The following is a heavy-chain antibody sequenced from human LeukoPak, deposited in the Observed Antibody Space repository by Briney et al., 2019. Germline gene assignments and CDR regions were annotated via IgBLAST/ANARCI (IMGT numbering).Heavy chain of an antibody. CDR3: ATSDYCSSTSCYRGYFQH. CDR2: IYSGGST. CDR1: GFTVSSNY. V-gene: IGHV3-53*01. Sequence: PGGPLRLSCAASGFTVSSNYMSWVRQAPGKGLEWDSVIYSGGSTYYADSVKGRFTISRDNSKNTLYLQMNSLRAEDTAVYYCATSDYCSSTSCYRGYFQHWGQGTLVTVSS. J-gene: IGHJ1*01. D-gene: IGHD2-2*02.